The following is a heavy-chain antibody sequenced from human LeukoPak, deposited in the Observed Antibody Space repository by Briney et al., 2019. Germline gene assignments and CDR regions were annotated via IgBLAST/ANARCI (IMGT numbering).Heavy chain of an antibody. D-gene: IGHD3-10*01. Sequence: GGSLRLSCAASGFTFTYHSMNWVRQAPGKGLEWVANIMQDGSDKSYVDSVKGRFTISRDNAKNSLYLQMNSLRAEDMAVYYCARVLGGVSGYFFDYWGQGALVTVS. CDR1: GFTFTYHS. J-gene: IGHJ4*02. V-gene: IGHV3-7*04. CDR2: IMQDGSDK. CDR3: ARVLGGVSGYFFDY.